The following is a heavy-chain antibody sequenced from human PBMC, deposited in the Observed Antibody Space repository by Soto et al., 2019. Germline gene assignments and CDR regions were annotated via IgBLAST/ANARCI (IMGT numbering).Heavy chain of an antibody. CDR3: ARDAPDYYEIY. J-gene: IGHJ4*02. CDR2: IIPIFGTA. D-gene: IGHD3-22*01. V-gene: IGHV1-69*13. CDR1: GGSFNTYA. Sequence: SVKVSCKASGGSFNTYAISCVRQAPGQGLEWMGGIIPIFGTANYAQKFQGRVTITADESTSTAYMELSSLRSEDTAVYYCARDAPDYYEIYWGQGTLVTVSS.